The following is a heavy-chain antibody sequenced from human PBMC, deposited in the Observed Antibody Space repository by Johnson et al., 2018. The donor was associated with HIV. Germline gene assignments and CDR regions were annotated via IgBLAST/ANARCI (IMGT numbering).Heavy chain of an antibody. J-gene: IGHJ3*02. CDR3: ARDGTRYYYDSSGSRGTFDI. D-gene: IGHD3-22*01. CDR1: GLSFSSYG. Sequence: QVQLVESGGGVVQPGRSVRLSCAASGLSFSSYGMEWVRQAPGKGLEWVAVIWSDGSNKHYADSVKGRFTISRDNAKNTLYLQMNSLRAEDTAVYYCARDGTRYYYDSSGSRGTFDIWGQGTMVTVSS. V-gene: IGHV3-33*01. CDR2: IWSDGSNK.